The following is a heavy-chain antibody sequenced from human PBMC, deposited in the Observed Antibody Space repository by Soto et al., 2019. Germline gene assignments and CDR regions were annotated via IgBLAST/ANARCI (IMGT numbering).Heavy chain of an antibody. J-gene: IGHJ4*02. D-gene: IGHD3-22*01. V-gene: IGHV1-2*02. CDR2: INPKSGGT. Sequence: ASVKVSCETSGYTFSAYYMHWVRLAPGQGLEWMGWINPKSGGTLYAQKFQGRVTMTRDTSIITAYMELSRLRSDDTAVYYCARGGTFAYDTSGYSVYWGQGTLVTVSS. CDR1: GYTFSAYY. CDR3: ARGGTFAYDTSGYSVY.